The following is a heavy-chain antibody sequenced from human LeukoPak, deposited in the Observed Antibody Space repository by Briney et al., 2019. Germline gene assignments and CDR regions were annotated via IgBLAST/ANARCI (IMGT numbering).Heavy chain of an antibody. V-gene: IGHV4-61*02. D-gene: IGHD3-9*01. CDR1: GGSISSGSYY. CDR2: IYTSGST. CDR3: ARSGYYDILTGLLYFDY. J-gene: IGHJ4*02. Sequence: SQTLSLTCTVSGGSISSGSYYWSWIRQPAGKGLEWIGRIYTSGSTNYNPSLKSRVTISVDTSKIQFSLKLSSVTAADTAVYYCARSGYYDILTGLLYFDYWGQGTLVTVSS.